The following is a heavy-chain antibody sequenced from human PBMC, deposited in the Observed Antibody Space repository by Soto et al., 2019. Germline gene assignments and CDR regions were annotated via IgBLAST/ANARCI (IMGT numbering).Heavy chain of an antibody. CDR1: GYPFTSYG. Sequence: GGSVKVSFKASGYPFTSYGISLVRQAPGQGLEWMGWISAYNGNTNYAQKLQGRVTMTTDTSTSTAYMELRSLRSDDTAVYYCARDYSGYDTFDYWGQGTMVTVSS. D-gene: IGHD5-12*01. CDR2: ISAYNGNT. V-gene: IGHV1-18*01. CDR3: ARDYSGYDTFDY. J-gene: IGHJ4*02.